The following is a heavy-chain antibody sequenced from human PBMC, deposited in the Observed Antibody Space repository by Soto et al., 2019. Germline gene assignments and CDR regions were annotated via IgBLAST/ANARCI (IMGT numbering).Heavy chain of an antibody. CDR1: GFTFSSYA. V-gene: IGHV3-30-3*01. Sequence: GGSLRLSCAASGFTFSSYAMHWVRQAPGKGLEWVAVISYDGSNKYYADSVKGRFTISRDNSKNTLYLQMNSLRAEDTAVYYCARAPVVVITPFDPWGQGTLVTVSS. D-gene: IGHD3-22*01. CDR2: ISYDGSNK. J-gene: IGHJ5*02. CDR3: ARAPVVVITPFDP.